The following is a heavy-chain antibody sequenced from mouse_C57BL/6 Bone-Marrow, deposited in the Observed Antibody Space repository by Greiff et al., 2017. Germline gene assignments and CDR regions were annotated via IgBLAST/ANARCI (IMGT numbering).Heavy chain of an antibody. CDR2: INPSSGYT. Sequence: VKLVESGAELAKPGASVKLSCKASGYAFTSYWMHWVKQRPGQGLEWIGYINPSSGYTKYNQKFKDKATVTADKSSSTAYMQLSSLTYEDSAVFYCARGYYGGDWYFDVWGTGTAITVSS. D-gene: IGHD1-1*02. J-gene: IGHJ1*03. CDR3: ARGYYGGDWYFDV. V-gene: IGHV1-7*01. CDR1: GYAFTSYW.